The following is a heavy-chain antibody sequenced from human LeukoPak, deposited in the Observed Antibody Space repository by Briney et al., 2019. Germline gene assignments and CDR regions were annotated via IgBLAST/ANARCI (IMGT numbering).Heavy chain of an antibody. CDR1: X. CDR2: ISASRDRT. J-gene: IGHJ4*02. Sequence: XMSWVRQAXGXGXEWVXPISASRDRTYYAYSVKARLTISRDNSKNTLYLQMNSLRAEDTAVYYCAKDQRWESPHYLDSWGQGTLVTVSS. V-gene: IGHV3-23*01. CDR3: AKDQRWESPHYLDS. D-gene: IGHD1-26*01.